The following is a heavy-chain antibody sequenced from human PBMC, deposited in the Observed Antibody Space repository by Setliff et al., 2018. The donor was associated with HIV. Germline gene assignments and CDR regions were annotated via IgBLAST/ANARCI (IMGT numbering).Heavy chain of an antibody. Sequence: SETLSLTCTVAGGSISGNYYWSWIRQPAEKVLEWIGRMYPSGTTDYNPSLRSRVTISLDTSKNQFSLKLTSVTAADTAVYYCARATSGYDGYAYYFDYWGQGTLVTVSS. CDR2: MYPSGTT. D-gene: IGHD5-12*01. CDR3: ARATSGYDGYAYYFDY. J-gene: IGHJ4*02. V-gene: IGHV4-61*02. CDR1: GGSISGNYY.